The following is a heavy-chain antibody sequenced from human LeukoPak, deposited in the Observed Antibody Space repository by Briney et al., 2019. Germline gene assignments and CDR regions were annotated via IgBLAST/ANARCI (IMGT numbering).Heavy chain of an antibody. CDR1: GGSISSYY. D-gene: IGHD6-13*01. CDR2: IYYSGST. Sequence: PSQTLSLTCTVSGGSISSYYWSWIRQPPGKGLEWIGYIYYSGSTNYNPSLKSRVTISVDTSKNQFSLKLSSVTAADTAVYYCARAYHSSWYLNWFDPWGQGTLVTVSS. J-gene: IGHJ5*02. V-gene: IGHV4-59*01. CDR3: ARAYHSSWYLNWFDP.